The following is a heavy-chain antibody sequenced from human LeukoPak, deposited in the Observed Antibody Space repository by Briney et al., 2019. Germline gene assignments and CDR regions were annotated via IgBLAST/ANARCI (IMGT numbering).Heavy chain of an antibody. D-gene: IGHD2-15*01. CDR1: GYTFTSYG. J-gene: IGHJ4*02. Sequence: ASVKVSCKASGYTFTSYGISWVRQAPGQGLEWMGWISAYNGNTNYAQKLQGRVTMTTDTSTSTAYMELRSLRSDDTAVYYCARDRLIPGYCSGGSCPFDYWGQGTLVTVSS. CDR3: ARDRLIPGYCSGGSCPFDY. CDR2: ISAYNGNT. V-gene: IGHV1-18*04.